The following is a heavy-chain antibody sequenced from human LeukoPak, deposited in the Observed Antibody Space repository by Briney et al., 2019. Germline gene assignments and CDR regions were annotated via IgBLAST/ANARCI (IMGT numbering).Heavy chain of an antibody. CDR2: IKQDGSEE. CDR3: ARVAARSCSATCCYFDS. Sequence: GGSLRLSCAASGFTFNNYWMSWVRQAPGKGLEWVANIKQDGSEEYYVDSVKGRFTISRYNAKNSLYLQMNSVRAEDSAVYYCARVAARSCSATCCYFDSWGQGTLVTVSS. CDR1: GFTFNNYW. D-gene: IGHD2-2*01. V-gene: IGHV3-7*04. J-gene: IGHJ4*02.